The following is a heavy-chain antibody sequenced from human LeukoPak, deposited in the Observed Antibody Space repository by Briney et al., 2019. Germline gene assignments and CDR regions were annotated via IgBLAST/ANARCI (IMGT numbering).Heavy chain of an antibody. D-gene: IGHD1-26*01. V-gene: IGHV1-2*02. CDR1: GYTFTGYY. Sequence: ASVKVSCKASGYTFTGYYMHWGRQAPGQGLEWMGWINPNSGVTNYAQKFQGRVTMTRDTSIVTAFMELSRLRSDDTAVYYCARARVPYSGSPYYFDYWGQGTLVTVSS. CDR2: INPNSGVT. CDR3: ARARVPYSGSPYYFDY. J-gene: IGHJ4*02.